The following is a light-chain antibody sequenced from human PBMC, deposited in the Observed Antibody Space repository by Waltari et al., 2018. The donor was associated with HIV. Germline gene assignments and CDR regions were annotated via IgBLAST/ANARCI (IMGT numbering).Light chain of an antibody. CDR2: YDS. Sequence: YVLTQAPSVSQAPGKPATLNCAGDRPGTKTVHWYQQKSGQAPVLVIYYDSERPSGIPDRFSGSNSGNTATLTISRVEDGDEADYYCQVWDTASNEGVFGGGTKLTVL. CDR3: QVWDTASNEGV. CDR1: RPGTKT. V-gene: IGLV3-21*04. J-gene: IGLJ3*02.